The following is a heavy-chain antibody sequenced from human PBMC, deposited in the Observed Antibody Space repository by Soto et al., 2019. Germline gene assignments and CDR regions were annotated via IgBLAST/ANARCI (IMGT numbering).Heavy chain of an antibody. CDR1: GGSISSGDYY. D-gene: IGHD3-22*01. CDR3: ASYPDYYDSSGYLRAMSPGGFDY. CDR2: IYYSGST. Sequence: QVQLQESGPGLVKPSQTLSLTCTVSGGSISSGDYYWSWIRQPPGKGLEWIGYIYYSGSTYYNPSLKSRVTISVDTSKNQFSLKLSSVTAADTAVYYCASYPDYYDSSGYLRAMSPGGFDYWGQGTLVTVSS. J-gene: IGHJ4*02. V-gene: IGHV4-30-4*01.